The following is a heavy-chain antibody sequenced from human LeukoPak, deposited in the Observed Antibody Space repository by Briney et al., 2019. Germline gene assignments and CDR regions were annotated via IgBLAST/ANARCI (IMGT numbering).Heavy chain of an antibody. CDR1: GFTVSSNY. J-gene: IGHJ4*02. Sequence: PGGSLRLSCAASGFTVSSNYMSWVRQGPGKGLVWFSRISTDGSSTVYADSVKGRFTISRDNAKNTLYLQMNSLRAEDTAVYYCARVNDCPRCHFDSWGQGTLVTVSS. D-gene: IGHD2-21*02. CDR2: ISTDGSST. CDR3: ARVNDCPRCHFDS. V-gene: IGHV3-74*01.